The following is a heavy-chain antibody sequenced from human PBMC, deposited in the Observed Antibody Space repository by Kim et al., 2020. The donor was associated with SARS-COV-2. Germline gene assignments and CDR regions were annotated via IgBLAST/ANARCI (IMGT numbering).Heavy chain of an antibody. J-gene: IGHJ6*02. V-gene: IGHV3-23*03. CDR1: GFTFSSYA. CDR2: IYSGGSST. CDR3: AKNVAVGYGSGKSYYGMDV. Sequence: GGSLRLSCAASGFTFSSYAMSWVRQAPGKGLEWVSVIYSGGSSTYYADSVKGRFTISRDNSKNTLYLQMNSLRAEDTAVYYCAKNVAVGYGSGKSYYGMDVWRQGTTVTVSS. D-gene: IGHD3-10*01.